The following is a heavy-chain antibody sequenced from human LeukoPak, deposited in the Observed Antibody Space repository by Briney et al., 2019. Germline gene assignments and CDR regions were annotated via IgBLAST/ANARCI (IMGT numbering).Heavy chain of an antibody. V-gene: IGHV3-74*01. Sequence: GGSLRLSCAASGFTFSSYWMHWVRQAPGKGLVWVSRINTDGSSTSYADSVKGRFTISRDNAKNTLYLQMNSLRAEDTAVYYCAKDGGSDPDSFDIWGQGTMVTVSS. CDR2: INTDGSST. J-gene: IGHJ3*02. D-gene: IGHD2-15*01. CDR1: GFTFSSYW. CDR3: AKDGGSDPDSFDI.